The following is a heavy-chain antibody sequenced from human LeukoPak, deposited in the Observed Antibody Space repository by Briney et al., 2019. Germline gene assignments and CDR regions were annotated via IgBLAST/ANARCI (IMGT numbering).Heavy chain of an antibody. CDR2: INSDGSST. J-gene: IGHJ4*02. V-gene: IGHV3-74*01. Sequence: GGSLRLSCAASGFTFSSYWMHWVRQAPGKGLVWVSRINSDGSSTNYADSVKGRFTISRDNAKNTLYLQMNSLRAEDTAVYNCVRFSGSGSRPFDYWGQGTLVTVSS. CDR1: GFTFSSYW. CDR3: VRFSGSGSRPFDY. D-gene: IGHD3-10*01.